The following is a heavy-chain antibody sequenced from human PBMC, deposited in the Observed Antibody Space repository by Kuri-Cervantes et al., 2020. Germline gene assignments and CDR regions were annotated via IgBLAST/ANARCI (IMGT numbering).Heavy chain of an antibody. CDR2: LYSGGNT. Sequence: GGSLRLSCAVSGFTVSSTFVNWVRQAPGKELEWVSVLYSGGNTYYADSVKGRFIITRDNSKNTLYLQMYSLTAEDTAVYFCARGDGYNYVGFDYWGQGTLVTVSS. CDR3: ARGDGYNYVGFDY. V-gene: IGHV3-53*01. J-gene: IGHJ4*02. CDR1: GFTVSSTF. D-gene: IGHD5-24*01.